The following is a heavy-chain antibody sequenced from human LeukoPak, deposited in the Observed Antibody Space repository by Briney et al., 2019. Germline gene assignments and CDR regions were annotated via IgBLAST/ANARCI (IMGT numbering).Heavy chain of an antibody. D-gene: IGHD3-10*01. Sequence: GGSLRLSCAASGFTFSSYGMHWVRQAPGKGLEWVAFIRYDGSNRYYADSVKGRFTISRDNAKNSLYLQMNSLRAEDTAVYYCARVGGGHGSGSYYPNWFDPWGQGTLVSVSS. CDR1: GFTFSSYG. J-gene: IGHJ5*02. V-gene: IGHV3-30*02. CDR3: ARVGGGHGSGSYYPNWFDP. CDR2: IRYDGSNR.